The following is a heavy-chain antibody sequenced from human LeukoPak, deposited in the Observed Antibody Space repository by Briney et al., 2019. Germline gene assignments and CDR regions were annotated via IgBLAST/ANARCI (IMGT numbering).Heavy chain of an antibody. CDR2: ISTSSIYI. CDR3: ARASDTAMRLTTDFDY. V-gene: IGHV3-21*01. J-gene: IGHJ4*02. Sequence: GGSLRLSCAASGFTFSSYSMNWVRQAPGKGLEWVSSISTSSIYIYYVDSVKGRFTISRDNAKNSLYLQMNSLRAEDTAVYYCARASDTAMRLTTDFDYWGQGTLVTVSS. D-gene: IGHD5-18*01. CDR1: GFTFSSYS.